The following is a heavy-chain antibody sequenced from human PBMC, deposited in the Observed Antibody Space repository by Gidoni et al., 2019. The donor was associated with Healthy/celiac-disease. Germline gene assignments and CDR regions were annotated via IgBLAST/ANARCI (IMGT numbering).Heavy chain of an antibody. CDR2: ISSSSSYI. J-gene: IGHJ3*02. CDR3: ARDSDDYGDLSDAFDI. Sequence: EVQLVESGGGLVKPGGSLRLSCAASGFPFSSYSMNWVRQAPGKGLEWVSSISSSSSYIYYADSVKGRFTISRDNAKNSLYLQMNSLRAEDTAVYYCARDSDDYGDLSDAFDIWGQGTMVTVSS. CDR1: GFPFSSYS. D-gene: IGHD4-17*01. V-gene: IGHV3-21*01.